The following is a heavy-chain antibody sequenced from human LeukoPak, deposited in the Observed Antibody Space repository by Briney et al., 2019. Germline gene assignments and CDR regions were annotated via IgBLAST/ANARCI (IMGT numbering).Heavy chain of an antibody. V-gene: IGHV3-30*03. J-gene: IGHJ4*02. Sequence: SGRSLRLSCAASGFTFSMNGMHWVRQAPGKGPEWVAVLSYDGKNAGYADSVKGRFTISRDNSKNTLYLQMNSLRPGDTAVYYCARDGVSSGWPLDFWGQGTLVTVSS. CDR1: GFTFSMNG. D-gene: IGHD6-19*01. CDR3: ARDGVSSGWPLDF. CDR2: LSYDGKNA.